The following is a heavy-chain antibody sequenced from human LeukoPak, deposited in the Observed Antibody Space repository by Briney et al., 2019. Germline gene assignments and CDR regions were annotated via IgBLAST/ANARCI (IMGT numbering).Heavy chain of an antibody. V-gene: IGHV3-30*04. CDR3: EGRGYCSGGNCYTGAF. CDR1: GFTFSSHP. D-gene: IGHD2-15*01. CDR2: TSSDGKNK. J-gene: IGHJ4*02. Sequence: GGSLRLPCAASGFTFSSHPMNWVRQAPGKGLEWVAVTSSDGKNKYYADSVKGRFTISRDNSKSTLYLQMSSLRPEDTAVYYCEGRGYCSGGNCYTGAFGGQGTLVIVSS.